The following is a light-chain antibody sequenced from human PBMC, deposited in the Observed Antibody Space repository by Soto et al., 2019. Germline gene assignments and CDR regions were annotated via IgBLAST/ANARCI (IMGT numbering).Light chain of an antibody. CDR2: KAS. J-gene: IGKJ5*01. CDR3: QHYNSYSEA. V-gene: IGKV1-5*03. Sequence: DIQMTQSPSTLSGSVGDRVTITCRASQTISSWLAWYQQKPGKAPKLLIYKASTIKSGVPSRFSGSGSGTEFTLTISSLQPDDFATYYCQHYNSYSEAFGQGTRLEI. CDR1: QTISSW.